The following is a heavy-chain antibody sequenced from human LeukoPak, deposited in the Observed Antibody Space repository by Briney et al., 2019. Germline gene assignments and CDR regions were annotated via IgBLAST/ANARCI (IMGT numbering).Heavy chain of an antibody. CDR2: TYYRSKWYY. V-gene: IGHV6-1*01. CDR3: GLARSEYHYGMDV. J-gene: IGHJ6*02. CDR1: GDSVSSISVA. Sequence: SQTLSLTCAISGDSVSSISVAWNWIRQSPSRGLEWLRRTYYRSKWYYEYAVSVKGRININPDPSKNQFSLQLNSVTPEDTAVYYCGLARSEYHYGMDVWGQGTTVTVSS.